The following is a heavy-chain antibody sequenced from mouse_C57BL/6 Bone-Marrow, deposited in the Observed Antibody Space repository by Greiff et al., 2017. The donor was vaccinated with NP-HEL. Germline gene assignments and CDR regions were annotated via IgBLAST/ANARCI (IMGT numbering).Heavy chain of an antibody. CDR1: GYSFTDYN. Sequence: VQLQQSGPELVKPGASVKISCKASGYSFTDYNMNWVKQSNGKSLEWIGVINPNYGTTSYNQKFKGKATLTVDQSSSTAYMQLNSLTSEDSAVYYWARGTYYYGSSHPYWYFDVWGTGTTVTVSS. CDR2: INPNYGTT. D-gene: IGHD1-1*01. J-gene: IGHJ1*03. V-gene: IGHV1-39*01. CDR3: ARGTYYYGSSHPYWYFDV.